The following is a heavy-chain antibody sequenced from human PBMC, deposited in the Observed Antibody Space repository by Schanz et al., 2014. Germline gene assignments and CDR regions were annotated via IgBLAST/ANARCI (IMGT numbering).Heavy chain of an antibody. CDR2: IYYSGST. Sequence: QVQLQESGPGLVKPSETLSLTCTVSGDSISGSYWSWIRQPPGKGLEWIGYIYYSGSTDYNPSLKSRVTMSVDTSKNQFSLKLSSVTAADTAVYYCARRITGTHHNPYYHGMDVWGQGTTVTVSS. CDR1: GDSISGSY. D-gene: IGHD1-20*01. CDR3: ARRITGTHHNPYYHGMDV. V-gene: IGHV4-59*01. J-gene: IGHJ6*02.